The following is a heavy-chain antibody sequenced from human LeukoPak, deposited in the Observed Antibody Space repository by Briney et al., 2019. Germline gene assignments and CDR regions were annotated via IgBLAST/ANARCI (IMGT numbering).Heavy chain of an antibody. CDR2: IIPIFGTA. Sequence: SVKVSCKASGGTFSSYAISWVRQAPGQGLEWMGGIIPIFGTANYAQKFQGRVTITADESTSAAYMELSSLRSEDTVVYYCARVGGQQFFDYWGQGTLVTVSS. CDR3: ARVGGQQFFDY. V-gene: IGHV1-69*01. J-gene: IGHJ4*02. D-gene: IGHD6-13*01. CDR1: GGTFSSYA.